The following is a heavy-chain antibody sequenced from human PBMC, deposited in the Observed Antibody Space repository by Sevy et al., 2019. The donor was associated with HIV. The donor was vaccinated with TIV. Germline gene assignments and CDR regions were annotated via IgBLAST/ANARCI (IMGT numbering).Heavy chain of an antibody. CDR1: GFTFSYYD. CDR3: ASPLNYYDSPSAY. Sequence: LSLTCAASGFTFSYYDMNWVRQAPGKGLEWVSSISSGSSYIFYADSVKGRVTISRDNAKNSLYLQMNSLRAEDTAVYYCASPLNYYDSPSAYWGQGTLVTVSS. V-gene: IGHV3-21*04. D-gene: IGHD3-22*01. J-gene: IGHJ4*02. CDR2: ISSGSSYI.